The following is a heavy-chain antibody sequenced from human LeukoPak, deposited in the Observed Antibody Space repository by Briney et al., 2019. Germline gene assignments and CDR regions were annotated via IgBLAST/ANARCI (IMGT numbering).Heavy chain of an antibody. Sequence: GGSLRLSCAASGFTFSSYSMNWVRQAPGKGLEWVSSISSSSSYVYYADSVKGRFTISRDNSKNTVYLQMNSLRVEDAAVYYCARDPRGSPYYFDYWGQGTLVTVSS. D-gene: IGHD1-26*01. J-gene: IGHJ4*02. V-gene: IGHV3-21*01. CDR1: GFTFSSYS. CDR3: ARDPRGSPYYFDY. CDR2: ISSSSSYV.